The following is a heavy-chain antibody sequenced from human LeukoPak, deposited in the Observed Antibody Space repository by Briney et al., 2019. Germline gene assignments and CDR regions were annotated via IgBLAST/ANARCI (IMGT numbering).Heavy chain of an antibody. Sequence: GGSLRLSCAASKFTVSSNHMSWVRQAPGKGLEWVSFIYSGGSTYYADSVKGRFTISRDNSKNTLHLQMNSLRAEDTAVYYCAGARYDSSGFDYWGQGTLVTVSS. D-gene: IGHD3-22*01. CDR1: KFTVSSNH. V-gene: IGHV3-53*01. CDR2: IYSGGST. CDR3: AGARYDSSGFDY. J-gene: IGHJ4*02.